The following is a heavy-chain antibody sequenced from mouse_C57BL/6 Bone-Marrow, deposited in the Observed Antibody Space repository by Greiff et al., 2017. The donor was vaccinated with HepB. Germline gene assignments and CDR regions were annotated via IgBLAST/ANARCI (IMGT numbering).Heavy chain of an antibody. CDR1: GFNIKDYY. J-gene: IGHJ4*01. CDR3: ARSGFTTVPDYYAMDY. Sequence: EVKLQESGAELVKPGASVKLSCTASGFNIKDYYMHWVKQRTEQGLEWIGRIDPEDGETKYAPKFQGKATITADTSSNTAYLQLSSLTSEDTAVYYCARSGFTTVPDYYAMDYWGQGTSVTVSS. V-gene: IGHV14-2*01. D-gene: IGHD1-1*01. CDR2: IDPEDGET.